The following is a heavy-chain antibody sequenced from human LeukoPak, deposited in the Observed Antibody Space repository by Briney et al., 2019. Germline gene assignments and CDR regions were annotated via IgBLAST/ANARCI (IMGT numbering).Heavy chain of an antibody. J-gene: IGHJ4*02. CDR3: AKDIARYDSSGYPDY. CDR1: GFTFSTYW. D-gene: IGHD3-22*01. V-gene: IGHV3-74*01. Sequence: PGGSLSLSCAASGFTFSTYWMHWVRQAPGKGLVWVSRINSDGSTTNYADSVKGRFTISRDNAKNSLYLQMNSLRAEDTALYYCAKDIARYDSSGYPDYWGQGTLVTVSS. CDR2: INSDGSTT.